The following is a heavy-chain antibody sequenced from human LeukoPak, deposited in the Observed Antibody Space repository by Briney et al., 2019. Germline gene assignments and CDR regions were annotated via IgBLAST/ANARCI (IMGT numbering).Heavy chain of an antibody. D-gene: IGHD6-6*01. CDR1: GFTFSSYG. CDR2: IWYDGSNK. CDR3: ARDQRSSDY. V-gene: IGHV3-33*01. J-gene: IGHJ4*02. Sequence: GRSLRLSCAASGFTFSSYGVHWVRQAPGKGLERVAVIWYDGSNKYYADSVKGRFTISRDNSKNTLYLQMNSLRAEDTAVYYCARDQRSSDYWGQGTLVTVSS.